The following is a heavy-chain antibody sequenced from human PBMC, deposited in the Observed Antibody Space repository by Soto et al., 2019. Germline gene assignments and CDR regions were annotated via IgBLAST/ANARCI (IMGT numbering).Heavy chain of an antibody. CDR1: GFTFSTYN. V-gene: IGHV3-21*01. Sequence: SGGSLRLSCAASGFTFSTYNMNWVRQAPGKGLEWVSSINGRGNYIYYADSVEGRFTISRDNAKKSLYLQMNSLRDGDTAVYYCVREDGVVGANSAFDFWGQGTLVTVSS. J-gene: IGHJ4*02. CDR3: VREDGVVGANSAFDF. CDR2: INGRGNYI. D-gene: IGHD1-26*01.